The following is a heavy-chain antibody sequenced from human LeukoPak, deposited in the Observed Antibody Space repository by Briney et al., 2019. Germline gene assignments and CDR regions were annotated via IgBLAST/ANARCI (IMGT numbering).Heavy chain of an antibody. D-gene: IGHD4-23*01. J-gene: IGHJ4*02. CDR3: ARDNSPIPEPFVYRDPYDFYFDY. Sequence: ASVKVSCKASGYTFTSYYIHWVRQAPGQGLEWMGIINPSGGSTSYGQKFQGRVTVTRDMSTTTVYMELSSLSSEDPAVYSCARDNSPIPEPFVYRDPYDFYFDYWGQGTLVTVSS. CDR1: GYTFTSYY. V-gene: IGHV1-46*01. CDR2: INPSGGST.